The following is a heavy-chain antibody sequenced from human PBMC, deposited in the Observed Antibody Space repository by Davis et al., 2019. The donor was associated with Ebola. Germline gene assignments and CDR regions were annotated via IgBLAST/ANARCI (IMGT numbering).Heavy chain of an antibody. J-gene: IGHJ4*02. Sequence: GGSLRLSCAASGFTFSSYSMNWVRQAPGKGLEWVSSISSSSSYIYYADSVKGRFTTSRDNAKNSLYLQMNSLRAEDTAVYYCARGGNWNRIGSGRDYWGQGTLVTVSS. CDR2: ISSSSSYI. CDR3: ARGGNWNRIGSGRDY. D-gene: IGHD1-1*01. V-gene: IGHV3-21*01. CDR1: GFTFSSYS.